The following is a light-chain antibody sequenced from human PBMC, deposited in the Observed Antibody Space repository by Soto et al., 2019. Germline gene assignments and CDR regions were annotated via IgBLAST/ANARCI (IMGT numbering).Light chain of an antibody. CDR2: NDY. CDR1: TSNVGSNL. J-gene: IGLJ3*02. V-gene: IGLV1-47*02. Sequence: QSVLAQPPSASGTPGQRVTISCSGSTSNVGSNLASWYQQLPGSAPKLLIYNDYERPSGVPDRFSGSKSGTSASLGISGLRSEDEADYYCSSYTSSSTRWVFGGGTKLTVL. CDR3: SSYTSSSTRWV.